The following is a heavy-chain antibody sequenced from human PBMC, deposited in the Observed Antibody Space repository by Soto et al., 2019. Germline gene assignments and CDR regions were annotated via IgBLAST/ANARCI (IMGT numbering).Heavy chain of an antibody. Sequence: QVQLQESGPGLAKPSETLSLTCTVSGGSISSYYWSWIRQPPGKGLEWIGYIYYSGSTNYNPSLKSRVTISVDTSKNPFSLKLSSVTAADTAVYYCARSIVGATFDYWGQGTLVTVSS. CDR3: ARSIVGATFDY. CDR2: IYYSGST. D-gene: IGHD1-26*01. J-gene: IGHJ4*02. CDR1: GGSISSYY. V-gene: IGHV4-59*08.